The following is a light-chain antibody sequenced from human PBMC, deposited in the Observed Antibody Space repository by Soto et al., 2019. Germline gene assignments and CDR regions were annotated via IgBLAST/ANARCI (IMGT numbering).Light chain of an antibody. Sequence: DIQMTQSPSSLSASVGDRVTITCRASQTISNYLNWYQQKPRKAPKLLIYTASSLQSGVPSRFSGSGSGTDFTLTISSLQPEDFASYHCQQSFTIPYTFGQGTNVAIK. V-gene: IGKV1-39*01. CDR2: TAS. CDR1: QTISNY. J-gene: IGKJ2*01. CDR3: QQSFTIPYT.